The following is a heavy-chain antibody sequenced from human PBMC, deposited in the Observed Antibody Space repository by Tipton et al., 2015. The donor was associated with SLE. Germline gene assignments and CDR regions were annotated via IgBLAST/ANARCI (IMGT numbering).Heavy chain of an antibody. CDR1: GYSFTSYW. CDR2: TY. J-gene: IGHJ4*02. Sequence: QSGAEVKKPGESLKISCKGSGYSFTSYWIGWVRQMPGKGLEWMGSTYYNPSLKSRVTISVDTSKNQFSLKLSSVTAADTAVYYCRLITITSLFDYWGQGTLITVSS. V-gene: IGHV5-51*03. CDR3: RLITITSLFDY. D-gene: IGHD3-16*01.